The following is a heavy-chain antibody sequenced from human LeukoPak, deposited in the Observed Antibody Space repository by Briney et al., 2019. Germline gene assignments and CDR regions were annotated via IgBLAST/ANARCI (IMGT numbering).Heavy chain of an antibody. Sequence: ASVKVSCKASGHTFTSYGISWVRQAPGQGLEWMGWISAYNGNTNYAQKLQGRVTMTTDTSTSTAYMELRSLRSDDTAVYYCARDLHNIVVVPAAIPDAFDIWGQGTMVTVSS. CDR3: ARDLHNIVVVPAAIPDAFDI. V-gene: IGHV1-18*01. CDR2: ISAYNGNT. CDR1: GHTFTSYG. D-gene: IGHD2-2*01. J-gene: IGHJ3*02.